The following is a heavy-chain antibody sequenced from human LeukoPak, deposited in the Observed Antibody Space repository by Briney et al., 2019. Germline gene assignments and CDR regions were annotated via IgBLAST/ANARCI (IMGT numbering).Heavy chain of an antibody. CDR2: ISGSGGST. J-gene: IGHJ4*02. D-gene: IGHD3-10*01. Sequence: GRSLRLSCAASGFTFDDYAMHWVRQAPGKGLERVSAISGSGGSTYYADSVKGRFTISRDNSKNTLYLQMNSLRAEDTAVYYCAKDQTQTLLWFGELSDPLDYWGQGTLVTVSS. CDR3: AKDQTQTLLWFGELSDPLDY. CDR1: GFTFDDYA. V-gene: IGHV3-23*01.